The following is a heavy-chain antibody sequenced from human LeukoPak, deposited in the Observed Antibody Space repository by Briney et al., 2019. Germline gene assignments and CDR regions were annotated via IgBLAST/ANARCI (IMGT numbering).Heavy chain of an antibody. CDR1: GYSFTSYW. CDR3: ASSSIAVAGILGYYYGMDV. Sequence: GESLKISCKGSGYSFTSYWISWVRQMPGKGLEWMGRIDPSDSYTNYSPSFQGHVTISADKSISTAYLQWSSLKASDTAMYYCASSSIAVAGILGYYYGMDVWGQGTTVTVSS. CDR2: IDPSDSYT. D-gene: IGHD6-19*01. J-gene: IGHJ6*02. V-gene: IGHV5-10-1*01.